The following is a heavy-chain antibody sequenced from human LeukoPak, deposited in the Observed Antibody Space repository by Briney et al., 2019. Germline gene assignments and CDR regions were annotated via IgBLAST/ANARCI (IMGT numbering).Heavy chain of an antibody. CDR2: ISYDGSTK. Sequence: GGSLRLSCAASGFTFSTYAIHWVRQAPGKGLEWVAVISYDGSTKYYADSVKGRFTISRDNSKNTLYLQMNSLRAEDTAVYYCAKDPMVRGVPDYWGQGTLVTVSS. D-gene: IGHD3-10*01. V-gene: IGHV3-30-3*01. CDR1: GFTFSTYA. J-gene: IGHJ4*02. CDR3: AKDPMVRGVPDY.